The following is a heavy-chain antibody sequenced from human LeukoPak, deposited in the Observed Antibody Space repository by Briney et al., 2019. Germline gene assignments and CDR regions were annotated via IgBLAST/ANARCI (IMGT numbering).Heavy chain of an antibody. D-gene: IGHD3-3*01. Sequence: PSETLSLTCTVSGGSISSYYWSWIRQPAGKGLEWIGRIYTSGSNNYNTSLKRRVTISVDKSKNQFSLKLSSVTAADTAVYYCARGDFWSGYSPDTYYYYMAVWGKGTTVTVSS. V-gene: IGHV4-4*07. J-gene: IGHJ6*03. CDR2: IYTSGSN. CDR3: ARGDFWSGYSPDTYYYYMAV. CDR1: GGSISSYY.